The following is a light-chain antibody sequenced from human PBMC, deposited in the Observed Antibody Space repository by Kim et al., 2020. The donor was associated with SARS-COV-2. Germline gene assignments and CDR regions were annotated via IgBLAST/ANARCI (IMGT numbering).Light chain of an antibody. CDR3: AAWDDSLSGYV. Sequence: QSVLTQPPSASGTPGQRVTISCSGGSSNIGSYYVYWYQHHPGTAPKLLIFRNNQRPSGGPDRFSGSNSATSASLAISGLRSADEAAYYCAAWDDSLSGYVFGSGTKVTVL. CDR2: RNN. CDR1: SSNIGSYY. J-gene: IGLJ1*01. V-gene: IGLV1-47*01.